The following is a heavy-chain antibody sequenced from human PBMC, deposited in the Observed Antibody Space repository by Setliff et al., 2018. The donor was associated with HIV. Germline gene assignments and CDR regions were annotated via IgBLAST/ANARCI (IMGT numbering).Heavy chain of an antibody. D-gene: IGHD3-3*01. J-gene: IGHJ4*02. CDR2: VYYAGST. CDR3: ASLTTDRFLEWLFVY. V-gene: IGHV4-39*01. Sequence: PSETLSLTCTVSGDSINSGNYYWGWIRQPPGKALEWLGIVYYAGSTNYNPSLKSRVTISVDTSKNQFSLKLSSVTAADTAVYYCASLTTDRFLEWLFVYWGQGTLVTVSS. CDR1: GDSINSGNYY.